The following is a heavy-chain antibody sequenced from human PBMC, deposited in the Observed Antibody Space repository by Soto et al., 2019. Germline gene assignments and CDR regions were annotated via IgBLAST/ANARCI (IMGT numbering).Heavy chain of an antibody. V-gene: IGHV5-51*01. D-gene: IGHD4-17*01. J-gene: IGHJ4*02. CDR1: GYSFTSYW. CDR2: IYPGDSDT. CDR3: SHTTLSTPPGY. Sequence: GESLKISCKGSGYSFTSYWIGWVRQMPGKGLEWMGIIYPGDSDTRYSPSFQGQVTISADKSISTAYLQWSSLRASDTAMFYCSHTTLSTPPGYWGQGTLVTVSS.